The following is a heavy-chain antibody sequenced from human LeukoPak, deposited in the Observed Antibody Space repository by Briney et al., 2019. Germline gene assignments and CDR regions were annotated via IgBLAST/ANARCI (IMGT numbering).Heavy chain of an antibody. CDR2: IKQDGSEK. D-gene: IGHD4-17*01. J-gene: IGHJ4*02. Sequence: GGSLRLSCAASGFTFSSYWMSWVRQAPGKGLEWVANIKQDGSEKYYVDSVKGRFTISRDNSKNTLYLQMNSLRAEDTAVYYCAKDGSHYGDYYFDYWGQGTLVTVSS. V-gene: IGHV3-7*01. CDR3: AKDGSHYGDYYFDY. CDR1: GFTFSSYW.